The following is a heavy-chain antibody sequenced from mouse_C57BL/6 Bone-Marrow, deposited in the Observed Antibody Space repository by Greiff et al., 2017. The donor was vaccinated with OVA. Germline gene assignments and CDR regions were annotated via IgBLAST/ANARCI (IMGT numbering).Heavy chain of an antibody. Sequence: VQLQQSGAELVMPGASVKLSCKASGYTFTSYWMHWVKQRPGQGLEWIGEIDPSDSYTNYNQKFKGKSTLTVDKSYSTAYMQLSSLTSEDSAVYYGARWTTVVGEYFDYWGQGTTLTVSS. J-gene: IGHJ2*01. CDR1: GYTFTSYW. D-gene: IGHD1-1*01. V-gene: IGHV1-69*01. CDR2: IDPSDSYT. CDR3: ARWTTVVGEYFDY.